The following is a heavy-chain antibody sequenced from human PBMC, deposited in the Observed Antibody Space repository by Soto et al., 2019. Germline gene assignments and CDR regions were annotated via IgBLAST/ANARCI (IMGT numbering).Heavy chain of an antibody. J-gene: IGHJ4*02. CDR2: IIPIFGTA. CDR1: GGTFSSYA. CDR3: ARAVRGITFGVVIVPRGAYYLDY. D-gene: IGHD3-16*02. V-gene: IGHV1-69*06. Sequence: QVQLVQSGAEVKKPGSSVKVSCKASGGTFSSYAISWVRQAPGQGLEWMGGIIPIFGTANYAQKFQGRVTITADKSTSTGYMDLSSLRAEDTAVYYCARAVRGITFGVVIVPRGAYYLDYWGQGTLVTVS.